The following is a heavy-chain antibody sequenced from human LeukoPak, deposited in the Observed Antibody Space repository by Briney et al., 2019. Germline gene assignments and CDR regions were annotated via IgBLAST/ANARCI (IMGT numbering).Heavy chain of an antibody. CDR1: GSNFSGSG. D-gene: IGHD2-2*01. Sequence: GGSLKLSCVASGSNFSGSGVHWVRQASGKGLEWVGRIRSKANSYATAYAASVKGRFTISRDDSKNMAYLQMNSLKTEDTAVYYCTSRYCSSTSCYEYYYYGMDVWGQGTTVTVSS. J-gene: IGHJ6*02. V-gene: IGHV3-73*01. CDR2: IRSKANSYAT. CDR3: TSRYCSSTSCYEYYYYGMDV.